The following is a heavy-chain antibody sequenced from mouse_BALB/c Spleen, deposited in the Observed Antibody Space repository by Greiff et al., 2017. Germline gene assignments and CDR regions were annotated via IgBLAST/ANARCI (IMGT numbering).Heavy chain of an antibody. J-gene: IGHJ3*01. CDR2: INSNGGST. CDR3: ATSLLRGFAY. Sequence: EVQGVESGGGLVQPGGSLKLSCAASGFTFSSYGMSWVRQTPDKRLELVATINSNGGSTYYPDSVKGRFTISRDNAKNTLYLQMSSLKSEDTAMYYCATSLLRGFAYWGQGTLVTVSA. CDR1: GFTFSSYG. D-gene: IGHD1-1*01. V-gene: IGHV5-6-3*01.